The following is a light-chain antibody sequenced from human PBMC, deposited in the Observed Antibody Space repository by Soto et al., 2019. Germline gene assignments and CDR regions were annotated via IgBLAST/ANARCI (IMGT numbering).Light chain of an antibody. CDR1: SSNIGSNP. CDR3: AAWDDSLNGWV. V-gene: IGLV1-44*01. Sequence: QSVLTQPPSASGTPGQRVTIYCSGSSSNIGSNPVNWYQQLPGTAPKLLIYSNDQRPSGVPDRFSGSKSGTSASLAISGLQSEDEADYSCAAWDDSLNGWVFGGGTKLTVL. CDR2: SND. J-gene: IGLJ3*02.